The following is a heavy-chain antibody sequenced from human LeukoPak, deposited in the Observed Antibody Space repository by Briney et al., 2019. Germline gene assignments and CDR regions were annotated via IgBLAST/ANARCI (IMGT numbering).Heavy chain of an antibody. J-gene: IGHJ4*02. CDR1: GGSFSGYY. Sequence: SENLSLTCAVYGGSFSGYYWSWIRQPPGKGLEWIGEISHSGSTNYNPSLKSRVTISVDTSKNQFSLKLSSVTDADTAVYYCARGARRGIVVVPAATKYYFDYWGQGTLVTVSS. CDR3: ARGARRGIVVVPAATKYYFDY. V-gene: IGHV4-34*01. CDR2: ISHSGST. D-gene: IGHD2-2*01.